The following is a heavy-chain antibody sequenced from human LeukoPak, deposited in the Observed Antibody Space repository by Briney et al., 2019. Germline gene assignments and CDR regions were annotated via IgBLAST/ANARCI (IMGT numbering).Heavy chain of an antibody. Sequence: GGSLRLSCAASGFSFGDYYMSWIRQAPGKGLEWVGRSKNKANNKAHIYTTEYAASLKGRFGISRDDSQNSLYLQMNSLRTEDTAVYYCAVWLEGVCYWGQGTLVTVSS. V-gene: IGHV3-72*01. CDR1: GFSFGDYY. CDR3: AVWLEGVCY. D-gene: IGHD3-9*01. CDR2: SKNKANNKAHIYTT. J-gene: IGHJ4*02.